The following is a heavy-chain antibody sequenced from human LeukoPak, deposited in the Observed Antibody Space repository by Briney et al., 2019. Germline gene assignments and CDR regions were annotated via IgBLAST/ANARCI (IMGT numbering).Heavy chain of an antibody. CDR3: ATLFHSSGLYYFDY. J-gene: IGHJ4*02. CDR2: IYYSGST. Sequence: SETLSLTCAVSGGSLSGYYWSWIRQPPGKGLEWIGYIYYSGSTNYNPSLKSRVTISVDTSKNQFSLKLSSVTAADTAVYYCATLFHSSGLYYFDYWGQGTLVTVSS. CDR1: GGSLSGYY. D-gene: IGHD6-19*01. V-gene: IGHV4-59*01.